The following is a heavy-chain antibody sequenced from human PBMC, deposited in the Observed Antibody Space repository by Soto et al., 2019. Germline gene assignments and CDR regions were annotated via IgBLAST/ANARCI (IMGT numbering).Heavy chain of an antibody. CDR3: ARGLLEYSSSPYYYYYYMDV. CDR2: IGTAGDT. J-gene: IGHJ6*03. Sequence: GGSLRLSCAASGFTFSSYDMHWVRQATGKGLEWVSAIGTAGDTYYPGSVKGRFTISRENAKNSLYLQMNSLRAGDTAVYYCARGLLEYSSSPYYYYYYMDVWGKGTTVTVSS. CDR1: GFTFSSYD. D-gene: IGHD6-6*01. V-gene: IGHV3-13*01.